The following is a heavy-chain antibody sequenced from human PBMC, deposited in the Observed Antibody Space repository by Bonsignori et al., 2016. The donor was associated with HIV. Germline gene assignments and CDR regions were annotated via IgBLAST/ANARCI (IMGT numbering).Heavy chain of an antibody. J-gene: IGHJ6*03. V-gene: IGHV3-7*03. CDR2: IKQGGSEK. D-gene: IGHD3-10*01. Sequence: VRQAPGKGLEWVANIKQGGSEKSYVDSVKGRFTISRDNAKNSLYLQMNSLRAEDTAVYYCARNDQEYYYGSGSSGYYYYMDIWGTGTTVTVSS. CDR3: ARNDQEYYYGSGSSGYYYYMDI.